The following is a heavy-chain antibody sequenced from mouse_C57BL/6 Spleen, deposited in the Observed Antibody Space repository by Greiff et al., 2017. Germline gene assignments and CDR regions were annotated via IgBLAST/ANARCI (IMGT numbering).Heavy chain of an antibody. CDR2: INPNNGGT. J-gene: IGHJ1*03. V-gene: IGHV1-22*01. CDR3: AREYDFHWYFDV. Sequence: VQLQQSGPELVKPGASVKMSCKASGYTFTDYNMHWVKQSHGKSLEWIGYINPNNGGTSYNQKFKGKATLTVNKSTSTAYMELRSLTSEDSAVYYCAREYDFHWYFDVWGTGTTVTVSS. D-gene: IGHD2-4*01. CDR1: GYTFTDYN.